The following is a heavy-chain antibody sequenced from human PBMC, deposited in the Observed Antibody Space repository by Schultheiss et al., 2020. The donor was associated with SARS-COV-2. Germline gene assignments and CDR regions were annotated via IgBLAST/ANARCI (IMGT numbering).Heavy chain of an antibody. Sequence: GGSLRLSCAASGFTFSSYAMSWVRQAPGKGLEWASAISGSGGSTYYADSVKGRFTISRDNSKNTLYLQMNSLRAEDTAVYYCAKGDLAYPNYGMDVWGQGTTVTVSS. V-gene: IGHV3-23*01. D-gene: IGHD1-26*01. CDR3: AKGDLAYPNYGMDV. CDR1: GFTFSSYA. J-gene: IGHJ6*02. CDR2: ISGSGGST.